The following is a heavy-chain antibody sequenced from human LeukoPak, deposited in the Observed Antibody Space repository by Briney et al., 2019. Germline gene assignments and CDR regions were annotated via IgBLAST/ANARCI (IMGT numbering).Heavy chain of an antibody. V-gene: IGHV3-7*01. CDR2: IKQDGSEK. J-gene: IGHJ4*02. CDR1: GFTFSSYW. CDR3: ARDRGRYFDWLLFYYFDY. Sequence: GGSLRISCAASGFTFSSYWMSWVRQAPGKGLEWVANIKQDGSEKYYVDSVKGRFTISRDNAKNSLYLQMNSLRAEDTAVYYCARDRGRYFDWLLFYYFDYWGQGTLVTVSS. D-gene: IGHD3-9*01.